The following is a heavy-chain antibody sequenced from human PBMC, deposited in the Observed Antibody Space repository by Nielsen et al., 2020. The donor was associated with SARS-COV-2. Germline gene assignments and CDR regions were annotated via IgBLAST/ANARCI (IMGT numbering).Heavy chain of an antibody. CDR3: AVGTGGPREFYY. D-gene: IGHD7-27*01. J-gene: IGHJ4*02. V-gene: IGHV1-8*01. Sequence: ASVKVSCKASGYTFTSYDINWVRQATGQGLEWMGWMNPNSGNTGYAQKFQGRVTMTRNTSISTAYMELSSLRSDDTAVYYCAVGTGGPREFYYWGQGTLVTVSS. CDR1: GYTFTSYD. CDR2: MNPNSGNT.